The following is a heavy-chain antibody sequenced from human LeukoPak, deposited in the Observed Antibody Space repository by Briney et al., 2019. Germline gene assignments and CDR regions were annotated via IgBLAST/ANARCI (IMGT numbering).Heavy chain of an antibody. D-gene: IGHD3-9*01. J-gene: IGHJ4*02. V-gene: IGHV5-51*01. CDR2: VYPGDSDT. Sequence: GESLKISCKGSGYSFTNYWIGWVRQMPGKGLEWMGIVYPGDSDTRYSPSFQGQVTISADKSISTAYLQWSSLKASDTAMYYCARLPRYDILTGYSSLFDYWGQGTLVTVSS. CDR3: ARLPRYDILTGYSSLFDY. CDR1: GYSFTNYW.